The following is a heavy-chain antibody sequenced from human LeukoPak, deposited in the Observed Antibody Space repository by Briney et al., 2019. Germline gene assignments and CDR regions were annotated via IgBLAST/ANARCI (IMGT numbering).Heavy chain of an antibody. CDR1: CAAINISY. J-gene: IGHJ5*02. CDR3: ARLPEGGYATALGWPDP. D-gene: IGHD4-23*01. V-gene: IGHV4-59*08. Sequence: SETLPLTHTVRCAAINISYWIWIRQTPGRGLVWIGYISYSGGSTYNPSLGSRVTISRHTSKNEVSLSLSSVTAADRAVYFCARLPEGGYATALGWPDPWGQGTRVTVSS. CDR2: ISYSGGS.